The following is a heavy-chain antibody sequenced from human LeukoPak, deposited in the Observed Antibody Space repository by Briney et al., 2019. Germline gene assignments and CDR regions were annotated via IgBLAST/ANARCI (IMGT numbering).Heavy chain of an antibody. D-gene: IGHD3-16*01. CDR3: ARGLGQDYFDY. Sequence: RASVKVSCKASGYTFTSYGISWVRQAPGQGLEWMGWISAYNGNTNYAQKFQGRVTMTRDTSISTAYMELSRLRSDDTAVYYCARGLGQDYFDYWGQGTLVTVSS. J-gene: IGHJ4*02. V-gene: IGHV1-18*01. CDR1: GYTFTSYG. CDR2: ISAYNGNT.